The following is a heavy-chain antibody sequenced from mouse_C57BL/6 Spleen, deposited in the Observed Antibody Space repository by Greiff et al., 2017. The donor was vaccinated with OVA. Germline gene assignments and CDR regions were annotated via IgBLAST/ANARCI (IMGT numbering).Heavy chain of an antibody. CDR2: INPNNGGT. Sequence: VQLQQSGPELVKPGASVKISCKASGYTFTDYYMNWVKQSHGKSLEWIGDINPNNGGTSYNQKFKGKATLTVDKSSSTAYMELRSLTSEDSAVYYCARGYYGSEGFAYWGQGTLVTVSP. D-gene: IGHD1-1*01. V-gene: IGHV1-26*01. CDR3: ARGYYGSEGFAY. CDR1: GYTFTDYY. J-gene: IGHJ3*01.